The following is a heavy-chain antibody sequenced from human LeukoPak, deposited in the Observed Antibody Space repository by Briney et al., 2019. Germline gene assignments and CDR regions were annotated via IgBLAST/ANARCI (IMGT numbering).Heavy chain of an antibody. D-gene: IGHD2-8*02. V-gene: IGHV1-2*02. CDR1: GYTFTGYY. CDR3: ARDGRTGGYYYYGMDV. CDR2: INPNSGGT. J-gene: IGHJ6*02. Sequence: ASVKVSCKASGYTFTGYYMHWVRQAPGQGLEWMGWINPNSGGTNYAQKFQGRVTMTRDTSISTAYMELSRLRSDDTAVYYCARDGRTGGYYYYGMDVLGQGTKVTGSS.